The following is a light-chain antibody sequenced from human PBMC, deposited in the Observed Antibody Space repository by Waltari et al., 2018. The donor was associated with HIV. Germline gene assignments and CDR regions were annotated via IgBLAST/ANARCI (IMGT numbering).Light chain of an antibody. CDR2: ANI. CDR1: SSNIGAGYH. Sequence: QEVTISCTGSSSNIGAGYHVHWYQQVPGTAPKLLISANINRPSGVPDRFSGSKSGTSASLAITGLQAEDEADYYCQSYDSSLSGVVFGGGTKLTVL. J-gene: IGLJ2*01. V-gene: IGLV1-40*01. CDR3: QSYDSSLSGVV.